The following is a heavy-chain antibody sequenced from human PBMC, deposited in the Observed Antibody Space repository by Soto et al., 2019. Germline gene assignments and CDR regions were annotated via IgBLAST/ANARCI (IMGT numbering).Heavy chain of an antibody. CDR1: GYTFTSYA. CDR3: ARGPAMIVVVGMTYFDY. Sequence: QVQLVQSGAEVKKPGASVKVSCKASGYTFTSYAMHWVRQAPGQRLEWMGWINAGNGNTKYSQKFQGRVTITTDTSASTAYMELSSLRSEDTAVYYCARGPAMIVVVGMTYFDYWGQGTLVTVSS. V-gene: IGHV1-3*01. CDR2: INAGNGNT. D-gene: IGHD3-22*01. J-gene: IGHJ4*02.